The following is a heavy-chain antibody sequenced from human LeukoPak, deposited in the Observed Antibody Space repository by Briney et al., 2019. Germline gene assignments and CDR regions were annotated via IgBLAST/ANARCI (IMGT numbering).Heavy chain of an antibody. J-gene: IGHJ4*02. V-gene: IGHV3-21*01. CDR3: AKEIYYDSSAFFDY. Sequence: GGSLRLSCAASGFTFSSYSMNWVRQAPGKGLEWVSSISSSSSYIYYADSVKGRFTISRDNSKNTLYLQMNSPRTEDTAVYFCAKEIYYDSSAFFDYWGQGTLVTVSS. CDR2: ISSSSSYI. D-gene: IGHD3-22*01. CDR1: GFTFSSYS.